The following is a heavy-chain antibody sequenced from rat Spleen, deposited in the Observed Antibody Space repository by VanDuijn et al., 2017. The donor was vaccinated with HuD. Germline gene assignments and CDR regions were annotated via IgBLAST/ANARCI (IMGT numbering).Heavy chain of an antibody. CDR1: GFTFDDYG. J-gene: IGHJ2*01. CDR2: INWGGSST. CDR3: TRGGSPRY. D-gene: IGHD1-11*01. V-gene: IGHV5-29*01. Sequence: EVQLVESDGGLVQPGRSLKLSCAASGFTFDDYGMAWVRQAPKNGLEWVASINWGGSSTYYPDNVKGRFTISKDNAKNALYLQMNNLRSEDTAIYYCTRGGSPRYWGQGVMVTVSS.